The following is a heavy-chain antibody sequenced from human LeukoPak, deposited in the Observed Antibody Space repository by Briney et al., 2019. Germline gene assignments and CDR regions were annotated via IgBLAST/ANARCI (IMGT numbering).Heavy chain of an antibody. V-gene: IGHV4-34*01. CDR1: GGSFSGYY. CDR2: INHSGST. CDR3: ARDGYYDSSGFFDY. J-gene: IGHJ4*02. Sequence: SETLSLTCAVYGGSFSGYYWSWIRQPPGKGLEWIGEINHSGSTNYNPSLKSRVTISVDTSKNQFSLKLSSVTAADTAVYYCARDGYYDSSGFFDYWGQGTLVTVSS. D-gene: IGHD3-22*01.